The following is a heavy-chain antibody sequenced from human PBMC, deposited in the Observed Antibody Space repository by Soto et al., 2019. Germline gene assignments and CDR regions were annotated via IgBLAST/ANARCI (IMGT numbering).Heavy chain of an antibody. Sequence: PSETLSLTCTVSGGSISSGDYYWSWIRQPPGKGLEWIGYIYYSGSTYYNPSLKSRVTISVDTSKNQFSLKLSPVTAADTAVYYCARDMLWPLHHEVVAYPWGQGTLVTVSS. CDR3: ARDMLWPLHHEVVAYP. J-gene: IGHJ5*02. V-gene: IGHV4-30-4*01. CDR1: GGSISSGDYY. CDR2: IYYSGST. D-gene: IGHD3-22*01.